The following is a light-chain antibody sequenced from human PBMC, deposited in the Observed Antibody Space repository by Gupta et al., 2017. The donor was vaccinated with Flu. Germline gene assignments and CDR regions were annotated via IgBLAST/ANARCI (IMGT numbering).Light chain of an antibody. CDR3: QQYGSSWT. V-gene: IGKV3-20*01. CDR1: QSVSSSY. J-gene: IGKJ1*01. Sequence: EIVLTQSPGTLSLSPGERATLSCRASQSVSSSYLAWYKQKPGQAPRLLIYGASSRATGIPDMFSGSGSGTDFTLTISRLEPEDFAVYYCQQYGSSWTFGQGTKVEIK. CDR2: GAS.